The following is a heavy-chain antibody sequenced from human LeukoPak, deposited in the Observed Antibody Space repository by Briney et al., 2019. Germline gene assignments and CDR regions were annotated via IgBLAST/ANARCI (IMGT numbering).Heavy chain of an antibody. Sequence: GGSLRLSCAASGFTVCSNYMSWVRQAPGKGLEWVSVIYSGGSTYYADSVKGRFTISRDNSKNTLYLQMNSLRAEDTAVYYSSGYYTDYWGQGTLVTVSS. J-gene: IGHJ4*02. CDR2: IYSGGST. D-gene: IGHD3-22*01. V-gene: IGHV3-53*01. CDR3: SGYYTDY. CDR1: GFTVCSNY.